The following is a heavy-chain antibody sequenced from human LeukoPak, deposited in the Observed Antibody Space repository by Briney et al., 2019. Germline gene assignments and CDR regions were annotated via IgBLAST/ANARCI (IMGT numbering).Heavy chain of an antibody. J-gene: IGHJ5*02. V-gene: IGHV3-23*01. D-gene: IGHD6-6*01. CDR1: GFTFSTFG. Sequence: GGSLRLSCEVSGFTFSTFGMNWLRQAPGKGLEWVSSFRGDGGSTCYAESVKGRFTISRDNSKNTLYLQMNSLRAEDTAVYYCAKSGIAARPVASWFDPWGQGTLVTVSS. CDR2: FRGDGGST. CDR3: AKSGIAARPVASWFDP.